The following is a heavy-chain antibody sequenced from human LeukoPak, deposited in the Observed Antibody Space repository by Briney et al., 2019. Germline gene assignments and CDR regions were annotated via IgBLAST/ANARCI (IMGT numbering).Heavy chain of an antibody. CDR3: ARVAAADYFDY. Sequence: ASVTVSCKASGYTFTSYGISWVRQAPGQGLEWMGWINPYNGNTNYAQKLQGRVTITTDTSTSTAYMELRSLRSDDTAVYYCARVAAADYFDYWGQGTLVTVSS. J-gene: IGHJ4*02. CDR1: GYTFTSYG. V-gene: IGHV1-18*01. D-gene: IGHD6-13*01. CDR2: INPYNGNT.